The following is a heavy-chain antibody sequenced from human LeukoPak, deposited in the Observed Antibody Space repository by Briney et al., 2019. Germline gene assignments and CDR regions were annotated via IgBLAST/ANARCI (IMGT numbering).Heavy chain of an antibody. J-gene: IGHJ3*02. V-gene: IGHV4-34*01. CDR1: GGSFSGYY. CDR3: ARVRKPHAFDI. CDR2: INHSGST. Sequence: PSGTLSLTCAVYGGSFSGYYWSWIRQPPGKGLEWIGEINHSGSTNYNPSLKSRVTISVDTSKNQLSLKLSSVTAADTAVYYCARVRKPHAFDIWGQGTMVTVSS.